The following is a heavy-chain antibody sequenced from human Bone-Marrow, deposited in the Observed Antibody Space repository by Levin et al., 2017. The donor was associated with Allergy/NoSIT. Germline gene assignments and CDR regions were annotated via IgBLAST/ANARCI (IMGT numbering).Heavy chain of an antibody. Sequence: GGSLRLSCAASGFTLSGYWMHWVRQAPGRGLVWVSIINTDGATTRYADSVKGRFTISRDNAKNTLYLQMNSLRAEDTAEYYCARDTGRRMDVWGQGTTVTVSS. CDR2: INTDGATT. CDR3: ARDTGRRMDV. V-gene: IGHV3-74*01. D-gene: IGHD2-8*02. CDR1: GFTLSGYW. J-gene: IGHJ6*02.